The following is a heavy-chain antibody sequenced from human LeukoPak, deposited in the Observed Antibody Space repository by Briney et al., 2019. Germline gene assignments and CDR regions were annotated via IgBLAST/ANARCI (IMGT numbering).Heavy chain of an antibody. Sequence: PSETLSLTCTVSGGSITSYYWSWLRQPPGKGLEWIGYIYYSGSTNYNPSLKSRVTISVDTSKNQFSLKLSSVTAADTAVYYCARNLEVVVAAIVGEGYYYYYMDVWGKGTTVTVSS. CDR1: GGSITSYY. V-gene: IGHV4-59*01. CDR2: IYYSGST. D-gene: IGHD2-15*01. CDR3: ARNLEVVVAAIVGEGYYYYYMDV. J-gene: IGHJ6*03.